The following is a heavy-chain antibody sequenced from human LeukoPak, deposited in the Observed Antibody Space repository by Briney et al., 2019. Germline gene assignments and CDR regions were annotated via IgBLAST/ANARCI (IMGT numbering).Heavy chain of an antibody. J-gene: IGHJ3*02. CDR3: ARGHVTMVRGVRIQDAFDI. V-gene: IGHV4-4*02. CDR1: GDSISSSYW. Sequence: SETLSLTCAVSGDSISSSYWWSWVRQPPGKGLEWIGEIYHSGSTNYNPSLKSRVTISVGKSENQFSLKLSSVTAADTAVYYCARGHVTMVRGVRIQDAFDIWGQGTMVTVSS. D-gene: IGHD3-10*01. CDR2: IYHSGST.